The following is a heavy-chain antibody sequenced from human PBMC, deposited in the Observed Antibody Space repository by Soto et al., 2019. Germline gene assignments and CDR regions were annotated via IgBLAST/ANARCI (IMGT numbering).Heavy chain of an antibody. Sequence: GSLRLSCAASGFTFSSYAMSWVRQAPGKGLEWVSAISGSGGSTYYADSVKGRFTISRDNSKNTLYLQMNSLRAEDTAVYYCAQGICRGGSGYSHYYYGMDVWGQGTTGTVSS. J-gene: IGHJ6*02. CDR2: ISGSGGST. CDR3: AQGICRGGSGYSHYYYGMDV. CDR1: GFTFSSYA. D-gene: IGHD2-15*01. V-gene: IGHV3-23*01.